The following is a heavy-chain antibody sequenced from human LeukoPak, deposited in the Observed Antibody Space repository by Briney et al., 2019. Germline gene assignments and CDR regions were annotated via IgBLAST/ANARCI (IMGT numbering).Heavy chain of an antibody. J-gene: IGHJ6*02. D-gene: IGHD3-3*01. CDR3: VRAPFGVVHYGMDV. CDR1: GFTFSSYS. V-gene: IGHV3-21*01. Sequence: GGSLRLSCAASGFTFSSYSMNWVRQAPGKGLEWVSSISSSSSYIYYADSVKGRFTISRDNAKNSLYLQMNSLRAEDTAVYYCVRAPFGVVHYGMDVWGQGTTVTVSS. CDR2: ISSSSSYI.